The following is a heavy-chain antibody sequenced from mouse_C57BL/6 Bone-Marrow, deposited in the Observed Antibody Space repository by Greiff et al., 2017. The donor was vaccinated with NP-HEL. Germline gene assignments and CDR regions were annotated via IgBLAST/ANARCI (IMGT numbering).Heavy chain of an antibody. CDR1: GFTFSSYA. V-gene: IGHV5-4*01. CDR3: AREGVRYFDY. Sequence: EVQGVESGGGLVKPGGSLKLSCAASGFTFSSYAMSWVRQTPEKRLEWVATISDGGSYTYYPDNVKGRFTISRDNAKNNRYLHMSHLKSEDTAMYYCAREGVRYFDYWGQGTTLTVSS. CDR2: ISDGGSYT. J-gene: IGHJ2*01.